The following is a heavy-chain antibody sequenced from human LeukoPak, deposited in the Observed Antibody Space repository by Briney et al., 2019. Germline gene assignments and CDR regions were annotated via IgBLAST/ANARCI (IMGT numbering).Heavy chain of an antibody. CDR1: GFTFSTYA. D-gene: IGHD4-17*01. Sequence: PGKFLRLSCAASGFTFSTYAMHWVRQAPGKGLEWVAVISYNGYNQYYSDSVKGRFTISRDISDNMLYLQMNSLRDDDTAVYHCARDTWPGTTEGLLDYWGPGTLVTVSS. CDR3: ARDTWPGTTEGLLDY. J-gene: IGHJ4*02. CDR2: ISYNGYNQ. V-gene: IGHV3-30-3*01.